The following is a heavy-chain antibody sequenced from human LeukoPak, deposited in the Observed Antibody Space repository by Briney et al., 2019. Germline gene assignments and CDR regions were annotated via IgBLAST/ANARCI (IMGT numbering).Heavy chain of an antibody. J-gene: IGHJ5*02. CDR3: ARAPYGSGSYYNPNWFDP. D-gene: IGHD3-10*01. CDR2: ISAYNGNT. CDR1: GYTFTSYG. V-gene: IGHV1-18*01. Sequence: ASVKVSCKASGYTFTSYGISWVRQAPGQGLEWMGWISAYNGNTNYAQKLQGRVTMTTDTSTSTAYMELRSLRSDDTAVYYCARAPYGSGSYYNPNWFDPWAREPWSPSPQ.